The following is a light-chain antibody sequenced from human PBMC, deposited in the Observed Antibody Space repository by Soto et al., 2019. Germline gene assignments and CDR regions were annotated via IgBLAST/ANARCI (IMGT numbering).Light chain of an antibody. CDR2: EVS. V-gene: IGLV2-14*01. CDR3: SSYTSSSTLVV. Sequence: QSALTQPASVSGSPGQSITISCTGTSSDDGGYNYVSWYQQHPGKAPKPMIYEVSTRPSGVSNRFSGSKSGNTASLTISGRQADDEADYYCSSYTSSSTLVVFGGGTKLTVL. J-gene: IGLJ2*01. CDR1: SSDDGGYNY.